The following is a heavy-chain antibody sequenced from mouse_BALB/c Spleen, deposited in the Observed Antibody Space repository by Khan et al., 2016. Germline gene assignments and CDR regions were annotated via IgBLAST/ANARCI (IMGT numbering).Heavy chain of an antibody. D-gene: IGHD2-4*01. CDR3: AREGLRRGFAY. CDR1: GFTFSDYY. V-gene: IGHV5-4*02. CDR2: ISDGGSYT. Sequence: EVALVESGGGLVKPGGSLKLSCAASGFTFSDYYMYWVRQTPEKRLEWVATISDGGSYTYYPDSVKGRFTISRDNAKNNLYLQMSSLKSEDTAMYYCAREGLRRGFAYCGQGTLVTVSA. J-gene: IGHJ3*01.